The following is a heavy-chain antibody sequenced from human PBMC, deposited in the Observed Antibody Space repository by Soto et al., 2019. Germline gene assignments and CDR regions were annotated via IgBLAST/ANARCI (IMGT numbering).Heavy chain of an antibody. V-gene: IGHV3-11*06. D-gene: IGHD6-13*01. Sequence: QVHLVESGGGLVRPGGSLSLSCAASGFTFSDYYMSWIRQVPGKGLEWVAYISGSSDSKPYADSVKGRFTISRDNARNSLYLQMNSLKGEDTAVYYCARVVVLSAAGSTDYWGQGTLVTVSS. J-gene: IGHJ4*02. CDR3: ARVVVLSAAGSTDY. CDR1: GFTFSDYY. CDR2: ISGSSDSK.